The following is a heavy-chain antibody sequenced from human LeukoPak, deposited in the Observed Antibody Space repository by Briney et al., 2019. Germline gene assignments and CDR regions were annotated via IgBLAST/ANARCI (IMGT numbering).Heavy chain of an antibody. Sequence: GASVKVSCKASGGTFSSYAISWVRQAPGQGLEWMGGIIPIFGTANYAQKFQGRVTITADKSTSTAYMELSSLRSEDTAVYYCARDGLDDYGDYPPHRYFDLWGRGTLVTVSS. CDR3: ARDGLDDYGDYPPHRYFDL. CDR2: IIPIFGTA. D-gene: IGHD4-17*01. J-gene: IGHJ2*01. V-gene: IGHV1-69*06. CDR1: GGTFSSYA.